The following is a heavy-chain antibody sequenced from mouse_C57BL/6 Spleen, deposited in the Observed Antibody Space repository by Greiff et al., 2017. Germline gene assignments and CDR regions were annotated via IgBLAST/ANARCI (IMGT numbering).Heavy chain of an antibody. CDR1: GYAFSSYW. Sequence: QVQLQQSGAELVKPGASVKISCKASGYAFSSYWMNWVKQRPGKGLEWIGQFYPGDGDTNYNGKFKGKATLTADKSSSTAYMQLSSLTSEDSAVYFCARVGLGDYAMDYWGQGTSVTVSA. D-gene: IGHD4-1*01. J-gene: IGHJ4*01. CDR3: ARVGLGDYAMDY. V-gene: IGHV1-80*01. CDR2: FYPGDGDT.